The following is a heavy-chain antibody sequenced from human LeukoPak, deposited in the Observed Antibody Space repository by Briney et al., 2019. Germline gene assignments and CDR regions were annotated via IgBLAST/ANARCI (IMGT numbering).Heavy chain of an antibody. J-gene: IGHJ4*02. D-gene: IGHD5-18*01. CDR1: GHTLSELS. CDR3: ARVVDTAMVMDY. Sequence: ASVKVSCKVSGHTLSELSLHWVRQAPGQGLEWMGWINPNSGGTNYAQKFQGRVTMTRDTSISTAYMELSRLRSDDTAVYYCARVVDTAMVMDYWGQGTLVTVSS. CDR2: INPNSGGT. V-gene: IGHV1-2*02.